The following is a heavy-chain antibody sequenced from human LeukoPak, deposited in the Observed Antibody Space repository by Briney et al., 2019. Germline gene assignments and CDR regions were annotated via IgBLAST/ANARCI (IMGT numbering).Heavy chain of an antibody. CDR3: ARVYSGYPVDY. Sequence: GGSLRLSCAASGFTFSSYAMHWVRQAPGKGLEWVAVISYDGSTKYYADSVKGRFTISRDNSKNTLYLQMNSLRAEDTAVYYCARVYSGYPVDYWGQGTLVTVSS. CDR1: GFTFSSYA. V-gene: IGHV3-30*04. D-gene: IGHD5-12*01. CDR2: ISYDGSTK. J-gene: IGHJ4*02.